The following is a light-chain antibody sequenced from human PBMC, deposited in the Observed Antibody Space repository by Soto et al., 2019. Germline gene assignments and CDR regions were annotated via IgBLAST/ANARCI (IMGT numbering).Light chain of an antibody. V-gene: IGKV1-39*01. CDR3: QQSFSSSPT. J-gene: IGKJ4*01. CDR2: AAS. CDR1: QSISSY. Sequence: DIQMTQSPSSLSASVGDRVTITCRASQSISSYLNWYQQKPGRAPKLLIYAASSLQSGVPSRFSGSGSGTAFTLTISSLQPEDFATYYCQQSFSSSPTFGGGTTVEIK.